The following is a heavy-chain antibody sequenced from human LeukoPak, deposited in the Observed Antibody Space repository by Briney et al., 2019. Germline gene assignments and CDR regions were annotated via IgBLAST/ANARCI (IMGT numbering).Heavy chain of an antibody. V-gene: IGHV3-23*01. J-gene: IGHJ6*03. CDR2: ISVSGNT. Sequence: GGSLRLSCAASGFTLSSYAMSWVRQGPGKGLEWVSAISVSGNTYHADSVKGRFTISRDNSKNTLYLQMNSLRAEDTAVYYCATSRITMIGDYMDVWGRGTAVTVSS. D-gene: IGHD3-22*01. CDR3: ATSRITMIGDYMDV. CDR1: GFTLSSYA.